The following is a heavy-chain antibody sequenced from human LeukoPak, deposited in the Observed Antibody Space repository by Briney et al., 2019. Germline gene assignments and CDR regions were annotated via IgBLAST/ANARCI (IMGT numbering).Heavy chain of an antibody. CDR2: IKSKTDGGTT. V-gene: IGHV3-15*01. J-gene: IGHJ4*02. CDR3: TTADYGDHQFDN. Sequence: GGSLRLSCAASGFTFSNAWMNWVRQALGEGLEWVGRIKSKTDGGTTDYAAPVKGRFTISRDDSKNILYLQLNSLKTDDTAVYYCTTADYGDHQFDNWGQGALVTVSS. D-gene: IGHD4-17*01. CDR1: GFTFSNAW.